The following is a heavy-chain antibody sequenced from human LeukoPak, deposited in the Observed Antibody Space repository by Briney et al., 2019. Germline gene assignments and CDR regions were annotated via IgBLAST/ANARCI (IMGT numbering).Heavy chain of an antibody. CDR1: GGTFSSYA. Sequence: GASVKVSCKASGGTFSSYAISWVRQAPGQGLEWMGGIIPIFGTANYAQKFQGRVTITADESTSTAYMELSSLRSEDTAVYYCARERTSNSWYDYYYGMDVWGQGTTVTVSS. D-gene: IGHD6-13*01. V-gene: IGHV1-69*13. J-gene: IGHJ6*02. CDR3: ARERTSNSWYDYYYGMDV. CDR2: IIPIFGTA.